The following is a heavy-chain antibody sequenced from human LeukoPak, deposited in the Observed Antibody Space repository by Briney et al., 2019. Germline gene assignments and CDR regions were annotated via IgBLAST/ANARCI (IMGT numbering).Heavy chain of an antibody. D-gene: IGHD3-10*01. Sequence: SETLSLTCTVSGGSMSNSSYYWGWIRQPPGKGLEWIGSIYYSGLTYYNPSLESRVTISVDTSKNQFSLKLSSVTAADTAIYYCAKHYMGSSYSRGLDYWGQGTLVTVSS. CDR1: GGSMSNSSYY. V-gene: IGHV4-39*01. J-gene: IGHJ4*02. CDR3: AKHYMGSSYSRGLDY. CDR2: IYYSGLT.